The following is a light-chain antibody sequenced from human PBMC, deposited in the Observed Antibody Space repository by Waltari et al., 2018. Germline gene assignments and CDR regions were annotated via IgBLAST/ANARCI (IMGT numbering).Light chain of an antibody. CDR2: EVS. J-gene: IGLJ2*01. V-gene: IGLV2-14*01. CDR1: RSDGGGYKF. Sequence: QSALTQPASVSGSPGQSINIPCTGTRSDGGGYKFVPWYQHYPGKAPQLIIYEVSNRPSGVSDRFSGSKSGNTASLTISGLQAEDEADYYCNSYTDSIIFGGGTKLTVL. CDR3: NSYTDSII.